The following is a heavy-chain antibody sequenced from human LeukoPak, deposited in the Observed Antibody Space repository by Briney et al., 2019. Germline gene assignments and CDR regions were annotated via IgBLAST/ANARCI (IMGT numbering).Heavy chain of an antibody. D-gene: IGHD3-22*01. V-gene: IGHV3-23*01. CDR1: GFTFSSYA. J-gene: IGHJ5*02. CDR2: LSGSGGST. Sequence: PGGSLRLSCAASGFTFSSYAISWVRQAPGKGLEWVSTLSGSGGSTYYADSVKGRFTISRDYSKNTVYLQMNSLRAEDTAVYYCVRDLGQYYDTSDNWFDPWGQGTLVTVSS. CDR3: VRDLGQYYDTSDNWFDP.